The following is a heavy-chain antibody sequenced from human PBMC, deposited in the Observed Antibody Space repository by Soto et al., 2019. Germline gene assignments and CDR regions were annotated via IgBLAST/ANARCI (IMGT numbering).Heavy chain of an antibody. D-gene: IGHD3-3*01. CDR2: FDPDSGEA. Sequence: ASVKVSCKVSGYTLIEVSMHWVLRAPGKGLEWIGGFDPDSGEAVYAQEFQGRLTVTEDPSTDTAYMELSSLRSDDTAVYYCATDPITVFGLARWGQGTPVTVSS. J-gene: IGHJ4*02. CDR1: GYTLIEVS. CDR3: ATDPITVFGLAR. V-gene: IGHV1-24*01.